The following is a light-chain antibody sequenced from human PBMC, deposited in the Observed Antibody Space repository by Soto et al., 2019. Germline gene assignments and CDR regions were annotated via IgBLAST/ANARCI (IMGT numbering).Light chain of an antibody. CDR3: QQFNAYPLT. CDR1: QDISDY. V-gene: IGKV1-9*01. CDR2: GAS. J-gene: IGKJ4*01. Sequence: DIQLTQSPTILSASVGDRVTITSRNSQDISDYLAWYQQKPGIAPKLLIYGASNLQSGVPSRFSGSASGTEFTLTISSLQPEDFATYLCQQFNAYPLTFGGGTKLEMK.